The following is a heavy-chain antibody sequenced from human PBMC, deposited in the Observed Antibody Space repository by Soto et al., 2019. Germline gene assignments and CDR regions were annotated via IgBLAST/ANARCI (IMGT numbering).Heavy chain of an antibody. J-gene: IGHJ4*02. D-gene: IGHD4-17*01. CDR2: INSDGSST. V-gene: IGHV3-74*01. Sequence: EVQLVESGGGLVQPGGSLRLSCAASGFTFSSYWMHWVRQAPGKGLVWVSRINSDGSSTSYADSVKGRFTISRDNAKNTLYLQMNSLSDEDTAVYYCARRGEYYGDYFDYWGQGTLVTVSS. CDR1: GFTFSSYW. CDR3: ARRGEYYGDYFDY.